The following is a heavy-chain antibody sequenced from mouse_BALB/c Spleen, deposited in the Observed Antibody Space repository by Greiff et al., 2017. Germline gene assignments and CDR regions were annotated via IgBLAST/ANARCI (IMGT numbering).Heavy chain of an antibody. J-gene: IGHJ3*01. Sequence: VQLQQSGPELVKPGASVKVSCKASGYAFTSYNMYWVKQSHGKSLERIGYIDPYNGGTSYNQKFKGKATLTVDKSSSTAYMHINSLTSEDSAVYYCASRRPETWFAYWGQGTLVTVSA. D-gene: IGHD2-12*01. CDR3: ASRRPETWFAY. V-gene: IGHV1S135*01. CDR1: GYAFTSYN. CDR2: IDPYNGGT.